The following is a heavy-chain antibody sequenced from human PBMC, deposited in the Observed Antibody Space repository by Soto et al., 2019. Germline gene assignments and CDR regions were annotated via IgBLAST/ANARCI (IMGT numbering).Heavy chain of an antibody. Sequence: GGSLRLSCAASGFTFSSYAMSWVRQAPGKGLEWVSAISGSGGSTYYADSVKGRFTISRDNSKNTLYLQMNSLRAEDTAVYYCAKVTDYYGSGSYYFDYWGQGTLVTVSS. CDR1: GFTFSSYA. D-gene: IGHD3-10*01. CDR3: AKVTDYYGSGSYYFDY. CDR2: ISGSGGST. V-gene: IGHV3-23*01. J-gene: IGHJ4*02.